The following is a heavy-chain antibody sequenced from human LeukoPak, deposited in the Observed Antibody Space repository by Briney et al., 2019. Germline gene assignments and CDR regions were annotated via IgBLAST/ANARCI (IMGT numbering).Heavy chain of an antibody. D-gene: IGHD2-2*01. J-gene: IGHJ4*02. Sequence: ASVKVSFKASGYTFTGLFIHWMRQAPGHRLEWLGWIKTDTGVTSYAQKFQGRVTMTRDTSISTAYMELRRLTSDDTAVYYCSREVDCGSTSRPTAPWGQGTLVTVSS. CDR1: GYTFTGLF. CDR3: SREVDCGSTSRPTAP. CDR2: IKTDTGVT. V-gene: IGHV1-2*02.